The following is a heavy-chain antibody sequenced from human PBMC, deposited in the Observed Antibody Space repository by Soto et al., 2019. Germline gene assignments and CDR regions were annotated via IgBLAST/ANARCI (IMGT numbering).Heavy chain of an antibody. D-gene: IGHD3-10*01. CDR1: VLSFVGDY. J-gene: IGHJ6*02. CDR2: INHSGST. CDR3: ERGSRAVRGVRYYYYYYGMDV. V-gene: IGHV4-34*01. Sequence: PSETLSLTCSLYVLSFVGDYGGWVRQPAVNWLEWIGEINHSGSTNYNPSLKSRVTISVDTSKNQFSLKLSSVTAADTAVYYCERGSRAVRGVRYYYYYYGMDVWGQRTTVTVSS.